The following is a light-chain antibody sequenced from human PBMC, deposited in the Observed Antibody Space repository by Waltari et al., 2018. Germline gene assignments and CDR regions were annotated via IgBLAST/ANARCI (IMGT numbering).Light chain of an antibody. CDR3: QHYNNWPLT. CDR2: RAS. J-gene: IGKJ4*01. V-gene: IGKV3-15*01. Sequence: EIVMTQSPATLSVSRGERATLSCRASQNVTTYLAWYQQKPGQAPRLLIHRASIRATDIPGRFSGSGSGTEFTLTISGLQSEDFAVYFCQHYNNWPLTFGGGTKVEIK. CDR1: QNVTTY.